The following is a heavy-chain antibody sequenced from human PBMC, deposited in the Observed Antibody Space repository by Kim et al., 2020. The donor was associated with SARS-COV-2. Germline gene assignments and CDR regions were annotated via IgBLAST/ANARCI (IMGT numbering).Heavy chain of an antibody. CDR3: ARGSRYYYGMDV. CDR2: IYYSGST. Sequence: SETLSLTCTVSGGSISSYYWSWIRQPPRKGLEWIGYIYYSGSTNYNPSLKSRVTISVDTSKNQFSLKLSSVTAADTAVYYCARGSRYYYGMDVWGQGTTVTVSS. J-gene: IGHJ6*02. CDR1: GGSISSYY. V-gene: IGHV4-59*01.